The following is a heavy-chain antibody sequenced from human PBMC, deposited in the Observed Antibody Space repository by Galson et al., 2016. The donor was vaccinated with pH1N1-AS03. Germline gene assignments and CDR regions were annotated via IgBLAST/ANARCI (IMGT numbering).Heavy chain of an antibody. V-gene: IGHV3-23*01. J-gene: IGHJ4*02. D-gene: IGHD5-12*01. CDR3: AKDGGSSGFDFDY. CDR2: ITGSDVTT. CDR1: GFTFSSYS. Sequence: PRLSCAASGFTFSSYSMNWVRQAPGKGLEWVSYITGSDVTTYADSVKGRFSISRDNSKNMLYLQMNSLRAEDTAVYYCAKDGGSSGFDFDYWGLGTLVTVSS.